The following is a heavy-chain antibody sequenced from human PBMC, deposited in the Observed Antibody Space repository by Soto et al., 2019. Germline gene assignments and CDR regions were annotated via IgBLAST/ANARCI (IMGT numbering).Heavy chain of an antibody. CDR1: GFSLSTSGVG. V-gene: IGHV2-5*02. J-gene: IGHJ3*02. Sequence: QITLKESGPTLVKPTQTLTLTCTFSGFSLSTSGVGVGWIRQPPGKALEWLALIYWDDDKRYRSSLKSRLTITKDTSKNQVVLTMTNIDPVDTSTYYCARKKNYCSDGICYNDNFDIWGQGTMVTVSS. CDR3: ARKKNYCSDGICYNDNFDI. D-gene: IGHD2-15*01. CDR2: IYWDDDK.